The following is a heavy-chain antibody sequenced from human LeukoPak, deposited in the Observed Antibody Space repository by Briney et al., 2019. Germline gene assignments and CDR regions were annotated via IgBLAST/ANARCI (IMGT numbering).Heavy chain of an antibody. D-gene: IGHD3-22*01. Sequence: GGSLRLSCAASGFTFSSYAMHWVRQAPGKGLEYVSVISSNGGSTYYANSVKGGFTISRDNSKNTLYLQMGSLRAEDMAVYYCARGGSPIYYDSSGYLSWGQGTMVTVS. CDR3: ARGGSPIYYDSSGYLS. J-gene: IGHJ3*01. V-gene: IGHV3-64*01. CDR2: ISSNGGST. CDR1: GFTFSSYA.